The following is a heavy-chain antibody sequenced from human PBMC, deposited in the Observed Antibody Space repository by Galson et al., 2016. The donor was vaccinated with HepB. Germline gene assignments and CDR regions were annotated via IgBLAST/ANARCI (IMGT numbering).Heavy chain of an antibody. J-gene: IGHJ4*02. D-gene: IGHD3/OR15-3a*01. V-gene: IGHV1-46*01. CDR1: GYTFTSYY. CDR3: ARGTGTGGYFDY. Sequence: SVKASCKASGYTFTSYYMHWVRQAPGQGLEWMGIINPSGGSTSYAQKFQGRVTVTRDTSTSTVYTELSSLRSEDTAVYYCARGTGTGGYFDYWGQGTLVTVSS. CDR2: INPSGGST.